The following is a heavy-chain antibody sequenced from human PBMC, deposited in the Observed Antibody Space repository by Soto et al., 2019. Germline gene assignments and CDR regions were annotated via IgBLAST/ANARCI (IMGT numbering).Heavy chain of an antibody. Sequence: SETLSLTCTVSGGSISSGGYYWSWIRQHPGKGLEWIGYIYYSGSTYYNPSLKSRVTISVDTSKNQFSLKLSSVTAADTAVYYCARGGYDFGRLHWFDPWGQGTLVTVSS. V-gene: IGHV4-31*03. J-gene: IGHJ5*02. D-gene: IGHD3-3*01. CDR1: GGSISSGGYY. CDR2: IYYSGST. CDR3: ARGGYDFGRLHWFDP.